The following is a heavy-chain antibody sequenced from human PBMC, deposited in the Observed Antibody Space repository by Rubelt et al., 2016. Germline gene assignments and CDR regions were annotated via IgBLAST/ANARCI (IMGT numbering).Heavy chain of an antibody. D-gene: IGHD6-19*01. J-gene: IGHJ4*02. CDR3: ARGLSIAVAATPDY. Sequence: VQLMESGGGLIQPGGSLRLSCAASGFTFSSYGIHWVRQAPGKGLEWVAVIWNDGSIKYYADSVKGRFTISRDNAKNSLYLQMNSLRAEDTAVYYCARGLSIAVAATPDYWGQGTLVTVSS. V-gene: IGHV3-33*08. CDR1: GFTFSSYG. CDR2: IWNDGSIK.